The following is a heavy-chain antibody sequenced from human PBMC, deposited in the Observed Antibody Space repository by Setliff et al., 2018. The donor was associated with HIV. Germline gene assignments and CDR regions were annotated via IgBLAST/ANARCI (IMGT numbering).Heavy chain of an antibody. CDR1: SGSISGYY. CDR2: VSYSGST. V-gene: IGHV4-59*01. Sequence: PSETLSLTCRVSSGSISGYYWSWVRQPPGRGLEWIGYVSYSGSTNYNPSLKSRVTISIDRSKKQFSLKVNSVTAADTAVYYCARDPEKGDHYNYDFWGQGTLVTVSS. D-gene: IGHD4-4*01. CDR3: ARDPEKGDHYNYDF. J-gene: IGHJ4*02.